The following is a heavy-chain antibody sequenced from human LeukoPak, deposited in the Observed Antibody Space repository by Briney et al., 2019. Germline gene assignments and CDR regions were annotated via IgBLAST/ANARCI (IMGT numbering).Heavy chain of an antibody. CDR2: ISGSGGST. CDR1: GFTFSSYA. J-gene: IGHJ4*02. D-gene: IGHD4-17*01. Sequence: PGGSLRLSYAASGFTFSSYAMSWVRQAPGKGVEWVSAISGSGGSTYYADSVKGRFTISRDNSKNTRYLQMNSLGAEDTAVYYCAKAGHHGDYVDYWGQGTLVTVSS. V-gene: IGHV3-23*01. CDR3: AKAGHHGDYVDY.